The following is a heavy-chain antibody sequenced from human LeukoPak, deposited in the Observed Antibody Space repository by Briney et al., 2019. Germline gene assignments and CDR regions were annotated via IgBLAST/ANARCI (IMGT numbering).Heavy chain of an antibody. D-gene: IGHD3-16*01. CDR2: IRRKGNDYAT. J-gene: IGHJ4*02. Sequence: GGSLRLSCAASGFSFSGSAIHWVRQASGKGLEWVGHIRRKGNDYATAYTASVKGSFTISRDDSKNTAFLQMDSLKTEDTAVYFCARLGGSPPYFDYWGQGTLVTVSS. V-gene: IGHV3-73*01. CDR3: ARLGGSPPYFDY. CDR1: GFSFSGSA.